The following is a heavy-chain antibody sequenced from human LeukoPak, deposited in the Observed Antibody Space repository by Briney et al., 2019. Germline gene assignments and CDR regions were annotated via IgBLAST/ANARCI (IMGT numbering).Heavy chain of an antibody. CDR1: GFSFSSYS. CDR2: ISSSSSTI. Sequence: GGSLRLSCAASGFSFSSYSMNWVRQAPGEGLEWVSNISSSSSTIYYADSVKGRFTISRDTANNSLYLQMNSLRVEDTAVYYCAREMTGYTSSAVDYWGQGTLVTVSS. CDR3: AREMTGYTSSAVDY. D-gene: IGHD6-13*01. V-gene: IGHV3-48*01. J-gene: IGHJ4*02.